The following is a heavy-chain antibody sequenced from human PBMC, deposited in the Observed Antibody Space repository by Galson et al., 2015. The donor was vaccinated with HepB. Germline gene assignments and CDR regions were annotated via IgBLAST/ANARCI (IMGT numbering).Heavy chain of an antibody. Sequence: SVKVSCKVSGSTLTELSMHWVRQAPGKGLEWMGGFDPEDGETIYAQKFQGRVTMTEDTSTDTAYMELSSLRSEDTAVYYCATENYYDSSGYSNPGGWFDPWGQGTLVTVSS. CDR1: GSTLTELS. CDR2: FDPEDGET. CDR3: ATENYYDSSGYSNPGGWFDP. V-gene: IGHV1-24*01. D-gene: IGHD3-22*01. J-gene: IGHJ5*02.